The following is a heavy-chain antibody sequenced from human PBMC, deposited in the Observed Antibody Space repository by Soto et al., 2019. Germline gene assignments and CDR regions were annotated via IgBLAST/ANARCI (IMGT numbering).Heavy chain of an antibody. CDR2: IYSGGST. Sequence: GGSLRLSSAASGFSVSSNYMSWVRQAPGKGLEWVSVIYSGGSTYYADSVKGRFTISRDNSKNTLYLQMNSLRAEDTAVYYCAREALYYYYGMDVWGQGTTVTVSS. CDR3: AREALYYYYGMDV. CDR1: GFSVSSNY. J-gene: IGHJ6*02. V-gene: IGHV3-53*01. D-gene: IGHD6-6*01.